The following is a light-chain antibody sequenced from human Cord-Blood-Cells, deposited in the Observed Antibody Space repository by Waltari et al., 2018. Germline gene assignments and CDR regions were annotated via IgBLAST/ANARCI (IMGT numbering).Light chain of an antibody. V-gene: IGLV2-11*01. Sequence: QSALTQPRPLSGSPGHIVTISCAGNSRAVGGPNYVSWYHQHPGKAPKLMFYDVSKRPSGVTDRFSGSKSGNTASLTISGLQAEDEADYYCCSYAGSYTWVFGGGTKLTVL. CDR3: CSYAGSYTWV. J-gene: IGLJ3*02. CDR2: DVS. CDR1: SRAVGGPNY.